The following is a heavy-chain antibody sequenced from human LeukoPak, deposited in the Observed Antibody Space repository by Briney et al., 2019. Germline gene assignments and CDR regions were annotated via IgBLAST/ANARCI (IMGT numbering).Heavy chain of an antibody. CDR1: GGTFSSYA. J-gene: IGHJ5*02. D-gene: IGHD6-13*01. CDR3: AREVYSSSWYDLEWFDP. V-gene: IGHV1-69*06. CDR2: IIPIFGTA. Sequence: SVKVSCKASGGTFSSYAISWVRQAPGQGLEWMGGIIPIFGTANYAQKFQGRVTITADKSTSTAYMELSSLRSEDTAVYYCAREVYSSSWYDLEWFDPWGQGTLVTVSS.